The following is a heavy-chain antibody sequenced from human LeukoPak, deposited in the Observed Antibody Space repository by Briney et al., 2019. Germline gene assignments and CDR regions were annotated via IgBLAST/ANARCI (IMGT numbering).Heavy chain of an antibody. D-gene: IGHD1-26*01. CDR2: ISSSSSII. CDR3: AKRRIVGTTRDAFDI. J-gene: IGHJ3*02. CDR1: GFTFSSYS. V-gene: IGHV3-48*01. Sequence: GGSLRLSCAGSGFTFSSYSMNWVRQAPGKGLEWVSYISSSSSIIDSADSVKGRFTISRDNAKNSLYLQMNSLRAEDTALYYCAKRRIVGTTRDAFDIWGQGTMVTVSS.